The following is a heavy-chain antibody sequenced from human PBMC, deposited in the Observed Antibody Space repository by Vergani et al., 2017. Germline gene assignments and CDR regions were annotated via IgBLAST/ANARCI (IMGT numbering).Heavy chain of an antibody. J-gene: IGHJ6*02. Sequence: QVQLVQSGAEVKKPGSSVKVSCKASGGTFSSYAISWVRQAPGQGLEWMGGIIPIFGTANYAQKFQGRVTITADESTSTAYMELSSLRSEDTAVYYCARDSIQASYFDWLGNYYYYGMDVWGQGTTVTVSS. D-gene: IGHD3-9*01. CDR2: IIPIFGTA. CDR3: ARDSIQASYFDWLGNYYYYGMDV. V-gene: IGHV1-69*01. CDR1: GGTFSSYA.